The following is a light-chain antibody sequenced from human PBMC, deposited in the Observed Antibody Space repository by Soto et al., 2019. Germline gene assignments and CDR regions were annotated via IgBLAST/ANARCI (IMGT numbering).Light chain of an antibody. V-gene: IGKV3-11*01. J-gene: IGKJ4*01. CDR2: DAS. Sequence: EVVMTQSPATLSVSPGEGVTLSCRASQGIGDTLAWYQHKPGQTPRLLIYDASNRAPGIPARFSGSGSGTDFTLTISSLEPEDFTVYYCHQRAYWPRTFGGGTKVDIK. CDR1: QGIGDT. CDR3: HQRAYWPRT.